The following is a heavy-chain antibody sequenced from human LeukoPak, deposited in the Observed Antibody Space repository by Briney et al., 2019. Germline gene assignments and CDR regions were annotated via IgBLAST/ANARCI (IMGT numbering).Heavy chain of an antibody. CDR3: ARGGGIAAALFQH. V-gene: IGHV3-66*01. D-gene: IGHD6-13*01. Sequence: GGSLRLSCAASGFTVSSNYMSWVRQAPGKGLEWVSIFYIGGSTYYADSVKGRFTISRDSSKNTLYLQMNSLRAEDTAVYYCARGGGIAAALFQHWGQGTLVTVSS. CDR1: GFTVSSNY. CDR2: FYIGGST. J-gene: IGHJ1*01.